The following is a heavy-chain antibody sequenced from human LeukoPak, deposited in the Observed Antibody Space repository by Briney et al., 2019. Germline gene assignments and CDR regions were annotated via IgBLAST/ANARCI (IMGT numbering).Heavy chain of an antibody. CDR1: GGSMTYYY. V-gene: IGHV4-59*01. Sequence: PSETLSLTCTVSGGSMTYYYWAWIRQPPGKTLEWIGYTYYSGRTDYNPSLKGRDSISVDRSRSSNQFSLTLSSVTAADTAVYYCARVSSVITTSFDYWGQGILVTVSS. CDR2: TYYSGRT. J-gene: IGHJ4*02. CDR3: ARVSSVITTSFDY. D-gene: IGHD3-22*01.